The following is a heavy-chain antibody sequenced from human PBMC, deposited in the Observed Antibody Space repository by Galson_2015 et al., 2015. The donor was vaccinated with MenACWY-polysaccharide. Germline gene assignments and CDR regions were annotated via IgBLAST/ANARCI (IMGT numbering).Heavy chain of an antibody. CDR3: VKGGWADN. D-gene: IGHD1-26*01. Sequence: SLRLSCAASGFNFRIYVMTWVRQAPGKGLEWVSAISSGSDTAYYTDSVKGRFTISRDNSKDTLHLQMDSLRAEDTAVYYCVKGGWADNWGQGTLVTVSS. CDR2: ISSGSDTA. V-gene: IGHV3-23*01. CDR1: GFNFRIYV. J-gene: IGHJ4*02.